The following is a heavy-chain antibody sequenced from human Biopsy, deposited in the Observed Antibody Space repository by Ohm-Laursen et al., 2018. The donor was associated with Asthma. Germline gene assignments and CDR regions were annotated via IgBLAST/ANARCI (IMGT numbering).Heavy chain of an antibody. CDR2: INAGNVNT. CDR3: ARTYYDFLTGQVNDAFAM. J-gene: IGHJ3*02. D-gene: IGHD3-9*01. Sequence: SVKVSCKASGYTFINYAIHWVRQAPGQRLEWMCWINAGNVNTKYSQKFQCRVTISRDSSASTAYMDLSSLRSEDTAVYYRARTYYDFLTGQVNDAFAMWGQGTMVTVSS. CDR1: GYTFINYA. V-gene: IGHV1-3*01.